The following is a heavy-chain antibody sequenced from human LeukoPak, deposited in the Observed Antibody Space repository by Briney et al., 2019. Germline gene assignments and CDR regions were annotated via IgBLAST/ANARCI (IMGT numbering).Heavy chain of an antibody. CDR3: ARDVGWAAGSYYYFDY. J-gene: IGHJ4*02. V-gene: IGHV3-30-3*01. CDR2: ISYDGSNK. Sequence: GGSLRLSCAASGFSLRRYGMHWVRQAPGKGLEWVAVISYDGSNKYYADSMKGRFTISRDNSNNTLYLQMNSLRPEDTAVYYCARDVGWAAGSYYYFDYWGQGTLITVSS. CDR1: GFSLRRYG. D-gene: IGHD3-10*01.